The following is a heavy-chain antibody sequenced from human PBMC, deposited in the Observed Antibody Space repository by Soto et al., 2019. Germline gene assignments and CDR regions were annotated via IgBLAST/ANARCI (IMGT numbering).Heavy chain of an antibody. CDR3: ASGLAAALYYFDY. CDR1: GGSISSGGYY. Sequence: PSETLSLTCTVSGGSISSGGYYWSWIRQPPGKGLEWIGEINHSGSTNYNPSLKSRVTISVDTSKNQFSLKLSSVTAADTAVYYCASGLAAALYYFDYWGQGTLVTVSS. CDR2: INHSGST. V-gene: IGHV4-39*07. J-gene: IGHJ4*02. D-gene: IGHD6-13*01.